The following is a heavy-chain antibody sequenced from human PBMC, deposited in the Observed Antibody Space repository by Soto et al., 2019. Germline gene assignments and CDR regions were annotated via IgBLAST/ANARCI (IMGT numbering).Heavy chain of an antibody. V-gene: IGHV3-11*01. CDR3: AIGGGQIYYKGLDV. D-gene: IGHD3-10*01. CDR1: GLFFSDYY. Sequence: PXGSLRLSCAAAGLFFSDYYLSWIRQAPGKALECVAYISGTGDTKYYADSVTGRFTISRDNPKNALYLQMNSLRPEDAAVYYCAIGGGQIYYKGLDVWGKRTTVTVPQ. CDR2: ISGTGDTK. J-gene: IGHJ6*04.